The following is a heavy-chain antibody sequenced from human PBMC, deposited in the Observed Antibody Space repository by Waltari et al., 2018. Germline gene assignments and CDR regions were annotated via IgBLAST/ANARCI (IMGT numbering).Heavy chain of an antibody. V-gene: IGHV3-74*01. Sequence: EVQLVESGGGLVQPGGSLRLSCLASGFTFIRSWRPWVRQAPGKGLVWVSRINSDGSGTIYADSVKGRFTISRDNAKNTLYLQMNSLRVEDTAVYYLARGPSPYSSWYFYYYMDVWGKGTTVTVSS. J-gene: IGHJ6*03. CDR2: INSDGSGT. CDR3: ARGPSPYSSWYFYYYMDV. CDR1: GFTFIRSW. D-gene: IGHD3-22*01.